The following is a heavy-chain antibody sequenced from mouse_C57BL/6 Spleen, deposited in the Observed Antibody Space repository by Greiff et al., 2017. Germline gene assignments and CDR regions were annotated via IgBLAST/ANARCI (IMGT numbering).Heavy chain of an antibody. CDR3: ARGDNYGSRYYFDY. CDR2: ISDGGSYT. D-gene: IGHD1-1*01. CDR1: GFTFSSYA. J-gene: IGHJ2*01. V-gene: IGHV5-4*03. Sequence: DVKLVESGGGLVKPGGSLKLSCAASGFTFSSYAMSWVRQTPEKRLEWVATISDGGSYTYYPDNVKGRFTISRDNAKNNLYLQMSHLKSEDTAMYYCARGDNYGSRYYFDYWGQGTTLTVSS.